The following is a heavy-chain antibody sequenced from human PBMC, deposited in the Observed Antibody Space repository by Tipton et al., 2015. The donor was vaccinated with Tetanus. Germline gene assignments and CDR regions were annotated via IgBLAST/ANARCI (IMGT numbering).Heavy chain of an antibody. CDR1: GFTFGDFA. D-gene: IGHD5-18*01. Sequence: SLRLSCTASGFTFGDFAMSWFRLAPGKGLEWVGYIKRKAHGGTTQYAASVKGRFAISRDDSESIAYLQMNSLKTEDTAVYYCSRGILGPGYSYEIPRIFACWGRATRVTVSS. J-gene: IGHJ4*02. CDR3: SRGILGPGYSYEIPRIFAC. CDR2: IKRKAHGGTT. V-gene: IGHV3-49*03.